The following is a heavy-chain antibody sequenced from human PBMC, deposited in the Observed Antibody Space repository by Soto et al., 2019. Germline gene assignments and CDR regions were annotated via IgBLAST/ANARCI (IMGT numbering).Heavy chain of an antibody. D-gene: IGHD6-13*01. CDR3: ASQSPGIAAAGTNYYYGMYV. CDR1: GGSFSGYY. J-gene: IGHJ6*02. CDR2: INHSGST. V-gene: IGHV4-34*01. Sequence: PSETLSLTCAVYGGSFSGYYWSWIRQPPGKGLEWIGEINHSGSTNYNPSLKSRVTISVDTSKNQFSLKLSSVTAADTAVYYCASQSPGIAAAGTNYYYGMYVWGQGTTFTVSS.